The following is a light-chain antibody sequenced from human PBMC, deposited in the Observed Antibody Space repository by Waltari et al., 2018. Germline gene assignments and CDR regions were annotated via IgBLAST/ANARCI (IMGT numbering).Light chain of an antibody. CDR1: QSVSSF. CDR2: DAS. CDR3: QQRSNWLA. Sequence: EIVLTQSPATLSFSPGERATLSCRASQSVSSFLAWYQHKPAQAPSLLIYDASTRATSIPARFSGSGSGTDFTLTSSSLEPEDFAVYYCQQRSNWLAFGGGTKVEI. V-gene: IGKV3-11*01. J-gene: IGKJ4*01.